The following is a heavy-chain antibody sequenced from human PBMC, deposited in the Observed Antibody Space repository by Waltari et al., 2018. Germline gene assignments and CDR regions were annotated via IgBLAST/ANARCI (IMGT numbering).Heavy chain of an antibody. CDR3: AKSPWNGPLDY. CDR2: INPNSWGT. Sequence: QEHLVQSGAEVKKPGASVKVSCKASGYTLTGNYIHWVRQAPGQGLEWMGWINPNSWGTNYARMFQGRVTVTRDTSISTAYMEVSSLRSDDTAVYYCAKSPWNGPLDYWGQGTLVTVSS. J-gene: IGHJ4*02. CDR1: GYTLTGNY. V-gene: IGHV1-2*02. D-gene: IGHD2-8*01.